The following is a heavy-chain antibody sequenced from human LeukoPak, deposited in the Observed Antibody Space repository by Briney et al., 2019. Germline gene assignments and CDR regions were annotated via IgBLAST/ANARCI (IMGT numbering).Heavy chain of an antibody. CDR3: AKSYSSGWYGTYYFDY. CDR2: ISYDGSNK. Sequence: GGSLRLSCAASGFTFSSYGMHWVRQAPGKGLEWVAVISYDGSNKYYADSVKGRFTISRDNSKNTLYLQMNSLRAEDTAVYYCAKSYSSGWYGTYYFDYWGQGTLVTVSS. V-gene: IGHV3-30*18. D-gene: IGHD6-19*01. J-gene: IGHJ4*02. CDR1: GFTFSSYG.